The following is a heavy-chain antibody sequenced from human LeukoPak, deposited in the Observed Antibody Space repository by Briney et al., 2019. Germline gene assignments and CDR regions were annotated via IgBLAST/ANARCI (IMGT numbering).Heavy chain of an antibody. J-gene: IGHJ4*02. V-gene: IGHV4-34*01. Sequence: PSETLSLTCAVYGGSFSGYYWSWIRQPPGKGLEWIGEINHSGSTNYNPSLKSQVTISVDTSKNQFSLKLSSVTAADTAVYYCARTRIAPDYWGQGTLVTVSS. CDR2: INHSGST. D-gene: IGHD6-13*01. CDR3: ARTRIAPDY. CDR1: GGSFSGYY.